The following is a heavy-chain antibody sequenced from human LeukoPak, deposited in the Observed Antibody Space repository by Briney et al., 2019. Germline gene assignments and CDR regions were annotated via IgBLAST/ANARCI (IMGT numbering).Heavy chain of an antibody. D-gene: IGHD3-10*01. CDR3: ARGPPPGATAFGVVDY. J-gene: IGHJ4*02. Sequence: SETLSLTCAVYGGSFSGYYWSWIRQPPGKGPEWIGESNHSGGTNYNPSLNPSLKSRVTISVATSKNQFSLKLNSVPAADTAVYSCARGPPPGATAFGVVDYWGQGTLVTVSS. CDR1: GGSFSGYY. CDR2: SNHSGGT. V-gene: IGHV4-34*01.